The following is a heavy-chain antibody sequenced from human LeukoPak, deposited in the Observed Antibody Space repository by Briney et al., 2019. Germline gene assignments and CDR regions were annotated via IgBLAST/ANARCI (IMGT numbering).Heavy chain of an antibody. J-gene: IGHJ5*02. V-gene: IGHV3-30*04. CDR3: ARDFYDILTGYYTPYNWFDP. Sequence: GRSLRLSCAASGFTFSSYVMHWVRQAPGKGLEWVAIISYDGSNEYYADSVKGRFTISRDNSKNTLYLQMNSLRAADTAVYYCARDFYDILTGYYTPYNWFDPWGQGTLVTVSS. CDR1: GFTFSSYV. CDR2: ISYDGSNE. D-gene: IGHD3-9*01.